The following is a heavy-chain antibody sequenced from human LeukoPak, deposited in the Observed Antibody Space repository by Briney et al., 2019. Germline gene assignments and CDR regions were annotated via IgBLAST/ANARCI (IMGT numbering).Heavy chain of an antibody. Sequence: GGSLRLSCAASGFTSSSYAMSWVRQAPGKGLEWVSGISGSGGSTYYADSVKGRFTISRDNSKNTLYPQMNSLRAEDTAVYYCAKVRRYYDSAGYWGQGTLVTVSS. V-gene: IGHV3-23*01. D-gene: IGHD3-22*01. J-gene: IGHJ4*02. CDR3: AKVRRYYDSAGY. CDR2: ISGSGGST. CDR1: GFTSSSYA.